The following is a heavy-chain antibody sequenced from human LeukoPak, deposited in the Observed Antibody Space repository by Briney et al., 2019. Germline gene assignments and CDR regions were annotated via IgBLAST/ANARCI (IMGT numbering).Heavy chain of an antibody. V-gene: IGHV1-2*06. J-gene: IGHJ4*02. CDR3: ARDLGSTRGY. Sequence: ASVTVSCKASGYTFTGYYIHWVRQAPGQGLEWMGRINPKSGGTNYAQKFQGRVTMTRDTSISTAYMELSRLRSDDTAVYFCARDLGSTRGYWGQGTLVTVSS. CDR1: GYTFTGYY. CDR2: INPKSGGT. D-gene: IGHD2-2*01.